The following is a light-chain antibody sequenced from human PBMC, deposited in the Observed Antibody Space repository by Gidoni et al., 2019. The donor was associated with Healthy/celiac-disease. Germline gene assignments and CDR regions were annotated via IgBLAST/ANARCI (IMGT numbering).Light chain of an antibody. V-gene: IGKV3-15*01. J-gene: IGKJ4*02. CDR2: GAS. CDR1: QSVSSY. CDR3: QQYSNWPRT. Sequence: IFMTHFPATLSVSPGERATLSCRASQSVSSYLAWYQQKPGQAPRLLIYGASTRATGIPARFSGSGSGTDFTLTISSLQSEDFAVYYCQQYSNWPRTFGRGTKVEIK.